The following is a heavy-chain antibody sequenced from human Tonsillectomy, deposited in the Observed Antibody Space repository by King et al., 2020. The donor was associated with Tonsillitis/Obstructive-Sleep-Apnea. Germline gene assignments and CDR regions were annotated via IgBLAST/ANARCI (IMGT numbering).Heavy chain of an antibody. CDR2: ISNSGATA. V-gene: IGHV3-23*04. CDR3: AKVDCSTTSCYLRGYDY. Sequence: VQLVESGGGLVQPGGSLRLSCAASGFTFSSYAMHWVRQAPGKGLQWVSVISNSGATAFYADSVKGRFTISRDDSKNTLYLQMNSLGVEDTAVYYCAKVDCSTTSCYLRGYDYWGQGTLVTVSS. D-gene: IGHD2-2*01. J-gene: IGHJ4*02. CDR1: GFTFSSYA.